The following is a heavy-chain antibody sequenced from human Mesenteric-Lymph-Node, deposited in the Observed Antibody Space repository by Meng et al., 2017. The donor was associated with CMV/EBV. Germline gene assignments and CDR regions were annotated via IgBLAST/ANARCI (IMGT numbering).Heavy chain of an antibody. CDR1: GFTFSSSW. CDR3: VKDMRKYSLYYFDS. Sequence: GGSLRLSCAASGFTFSSSWMSWVRQAPGKGLEWVANIRQDGSDKYYLDSVRGRFTISKDNAKNSLSLQMNSLRAEDTAIYYCVKDMRKYSLYYFDSWGQGIPVTVSS. J-gene: IGHJ4*02. D-gene: IGHD5-18*01. V-gene: IGHV3-7*03. CDR2: IRQDGSDK.